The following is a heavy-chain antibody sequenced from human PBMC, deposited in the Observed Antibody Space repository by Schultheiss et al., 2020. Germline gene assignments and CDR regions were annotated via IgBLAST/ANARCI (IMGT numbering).Heavy chain of an antibody. J-gene: IGHJ4*02. CDR2: ISSSSSYI. D-gene: IGHD2-15*01. CDR1: GFTFSSYS. CDR3: ARKGSGNHYHFDY. V-gene: IGHV3-21*04. Sequence: GGSLRLSCAASGFTFSSYSMNWVRQAPGKGLEWVSSISSSSSYIYYADSVKGRFTISRDNSKNTLYLQMSSLRAEDTAVYYCARKGSGNHYHFDYWGQGTLVTVSS.